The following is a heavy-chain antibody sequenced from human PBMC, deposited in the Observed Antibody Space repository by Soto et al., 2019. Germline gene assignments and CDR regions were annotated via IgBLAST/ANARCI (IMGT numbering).Heavy chain of an antibody. Sequence: SETLSLTCAVSGYSIRSGYFWGWIRQPPGKGLEWIGYVESSGRTEYKPSLASRVTLSLDSSQNQFSLTLRSVTTADRALYFCARGVYGAYLDYWGQGIPVTVSS. CDR2: VESSGRT. D-gene: IGHD3-10*01. CDR3: ARGVYGAYLDY. CDR1: GYSIRSGYF. V-gene: IGHV4-38-2*01. J-gene: IGHJ4*02.